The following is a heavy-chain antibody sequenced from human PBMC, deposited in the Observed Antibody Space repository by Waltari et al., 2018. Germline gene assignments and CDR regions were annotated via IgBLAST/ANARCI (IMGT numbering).Heavy chain of an antibody. Sequence: QLQLQESGPGLVKPSETLSLTCTVSGGSISSSSYYWGWIRQPPGKGLEWIGSIYYSGRTSHTPSLKIRVTISVDTSKNQFSLKLSSVTAADTAVYYCARLLDYVWGSYRPFDYWGQGTLVIVSS. D-gene: IGHD3-16*02. CDR3: ARLLDYVWGSYRPFDY. J-gene: IGHJ4*02. V-gene: IGHV4-39*01. CDR2: IYYSGRT. CDR1: GGSISSSSYY.